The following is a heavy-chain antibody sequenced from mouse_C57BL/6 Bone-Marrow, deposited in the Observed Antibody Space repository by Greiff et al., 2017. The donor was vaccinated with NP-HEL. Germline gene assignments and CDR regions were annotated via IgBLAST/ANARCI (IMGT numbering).Heavy chain of an antibody. V-gene: IGHV1-9*01. Sequence: VQLQESGAELMKPGASVTLSCKATGYTFTGYWIEWVKQRPGHGLEWIGEILPGSGSTNYNAKFKGKATFTADTSSNTAYMQLSSLTTEDSAIYYCARDGYYDYWGQGTTLTVSS. D-gene: IGHD2-3*01. CDR2: ILPGSGST. J-gene: IGHJ2*01. CDR3: ARDGYYDY. CDR1: GYTFTGYW.